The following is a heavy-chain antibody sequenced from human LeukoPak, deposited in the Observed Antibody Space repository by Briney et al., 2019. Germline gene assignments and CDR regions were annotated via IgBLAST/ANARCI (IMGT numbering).Heavy chain of an antibody. CDR1: GGSISSSSYY. V-gene: IGHV4-39*07. J-gene: IGHJ3*02. CDR2: IYYSGST. Sequence: ASETLSLTCTVSGGSISSSSYYWGWIRQPPGKGLEWIGSIYYSGSTYYNPSLKSRVTISVDTSKNQFSLKLSSVTAADTAVYYCARDVAVALPILGDAFDIWGQGTMVTVSS. D-gene: IGHD6-19*01. CDR3: ARDVAVALPILGDAFDI.